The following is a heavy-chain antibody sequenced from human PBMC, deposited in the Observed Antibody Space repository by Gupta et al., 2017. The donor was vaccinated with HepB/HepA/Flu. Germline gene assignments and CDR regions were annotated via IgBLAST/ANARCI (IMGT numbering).Heavy chain of an antibody. CDR2: INHSGST. D-gene: IGHD1-7*01. J-gene: IGHJ4*02. V-gene: IGHV4-34*01. CDR1: GGSFSGYY. Sequence: QVQLQQWGAGLLKPSETLSLTCAVYGGSFSGYYWSWIRQPPGKGLEWIGEINHSGSTNYNPSLKSRVTISVDTSKNQFSLKLSSVTAADTAVYYCARHSRLITGTPYWGQGTLVTVSS. CDR3: ARHSRLITGTPY.